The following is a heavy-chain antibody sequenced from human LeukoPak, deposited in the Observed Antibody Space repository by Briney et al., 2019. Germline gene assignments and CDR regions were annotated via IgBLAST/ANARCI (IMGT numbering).Heavy chain of an antibody. CDR3: AREGSESFLGAFDI. J-gene: IGHJ3*02. CDR1: GGSFSNFY. CDR2: IVFSGTT. D-gene: IGHD1-26*01. V-gene: IGHV4-59*01. Sequence: SETLSLTCTVSGGSFSNFYWSWIRQSPGKGLEWIGYIVFSGTTNYNPSLRSRATISVDTSKNQFSLRLTSVTASDTAVYYCAREGSESFLGAFDIWGQGTMVTVSS.